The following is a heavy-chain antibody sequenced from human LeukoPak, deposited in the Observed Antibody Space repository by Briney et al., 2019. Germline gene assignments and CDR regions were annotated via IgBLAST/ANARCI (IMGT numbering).Heavy chain of an antibody. V-gene: IGHV3-48*03. CDR3: ACGYSYGVAFDI. CDR2: ISSSGSTI. CDR1: GFTFSSYE. D-gene: IGHD5-18*01. J-gene: IGHJ3*02. Sequence: PGGSLRLSCAASGFTFSSYEMNWVRQAPGKGLEWVSYISSSGSTIYYADSVKGRFTISRDNAKNSLYLQMNSLRAEDTAVYYCACGYSYGVAFDIWGQGTMDTVS.